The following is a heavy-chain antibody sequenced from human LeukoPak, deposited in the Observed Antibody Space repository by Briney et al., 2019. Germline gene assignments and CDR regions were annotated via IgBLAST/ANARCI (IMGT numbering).Heavy chain of an antibody. V-gene: IGHV3-23*01. J-gene: IGHJ4*02. CDR2: ISDSGSNT. Sequence: PGGSLRLSCAASGFSFNTYSMNWVRQTPGKGLEWVSSISDSGSNTYYADSVTGRFTISRDNSKNTVYLQLNSLRAEDTAIYYCANSYSSSSAFYFDYCGQGTLVTVSS. CDR3: ANSYSSSSAFYFDY. CDR1: GFSFNTYS. D-gene: IGHD6-6*01.